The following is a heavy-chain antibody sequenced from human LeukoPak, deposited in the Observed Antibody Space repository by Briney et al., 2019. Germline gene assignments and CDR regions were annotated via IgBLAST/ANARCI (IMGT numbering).Heavy chain of an antibody. J-gene: IGHJ4*02. CDR1: GFTVSSTY. CDR2: IYSGGYT. D-gene: IGHD6-6*01. CDR3: ARGRPAHYFDS. V-gene: IGHV3-66*01. Sequence: PGGSLRLSCAASGFTVSSTYLTWVRQAPGKGLEWLSVIYSGGYTYYADSVKGRFFISRDISENMVYPQMNSLSVEDTAVYFCARGRPAHYFDSWGPGTLVTVS.